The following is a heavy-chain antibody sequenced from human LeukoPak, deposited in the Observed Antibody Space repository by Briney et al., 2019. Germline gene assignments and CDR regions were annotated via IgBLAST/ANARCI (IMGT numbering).Heavy chain of an antibody. CDR3: VREGGGYSSYKSMDV. D-gene: IGHD5-18*01. J-gene: IGHJ6*04. CDR2: IIPIFGTA. CDR1: GGTFSSYA. V-gene: IGHV1-69*01. Sequence: SVKVSCKASGGTFSSYAISWVRQAPGQGLEWMGGIIPIFGTANYAQKFQGRVTITADESTSTAYMELSSLRSEDTAVYYCVREGGGYSSYKSMDVWGKGTTVTVSS.